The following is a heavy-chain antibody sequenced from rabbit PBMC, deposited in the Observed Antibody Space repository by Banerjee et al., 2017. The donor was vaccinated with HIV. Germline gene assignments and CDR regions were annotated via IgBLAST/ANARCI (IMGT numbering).Heavy chain of an antibody. J-gene: IGHJ4*01. Sequence: QEQLVESGGGLVQPEGSLTLTCKASGVSLNDKDVMCWVRQAPGKGLEWIACINTATGKGVYASWAKGRFTISRTSSTTVTLQMTSLTAADTATYFCARETSSGWGVLSYYFNLWGPGTLVTVS. CDR2: INTATGKG. CDR3: ARETSSGWGVLSYYFNL. D-gene: IGHD4-1*01. CDR1: GVSLNDKDV. V-gene: IGHV1S45*01.